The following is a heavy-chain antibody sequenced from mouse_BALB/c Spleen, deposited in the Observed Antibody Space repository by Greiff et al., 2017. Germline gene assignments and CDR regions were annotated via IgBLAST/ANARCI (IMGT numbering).Heavy chain of an antibody. CDR1: GFTFTDYY. CDR2: IRNKANGYTT. D-gene: IGHD2-1*01. Sequence: EVQLVESGGGLVQPGGSLRLSCATSGFTFTDYYMSWVRQPPGKALEWLGFIRNKANGYTTEYSASVKGRFTISRDNSQSILYLQMNTLRAEDSATYYCARGGNYYFDYWGQGTTRTVSS. J-gene: IGHJ2*01. CDR3: ARGGNYYFDY. V-gene: IGHV7-3*02.